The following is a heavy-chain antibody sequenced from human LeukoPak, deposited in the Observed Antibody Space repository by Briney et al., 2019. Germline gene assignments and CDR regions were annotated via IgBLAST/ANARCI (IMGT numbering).Heavy chain of an antibody. D-gene: IGHD4-11*01. CDR1: GFTFDDYG. CDR2: ISGSGGST. Sequence: PGGSLRLSCAASGFTFDDYGMSWVRQAPGKGLEWVSAISGSGGSTYYADSVKGRFTISRDNSKNTLYLQMNSLRAEDTAVYYCAKDPYSSEYYYGMGVWGQGTTVTVSS. J-gene: IGHJ6*02. CDR3: AKDPYSSEYYYGMGV. V-gene: IGHV3-23*01.